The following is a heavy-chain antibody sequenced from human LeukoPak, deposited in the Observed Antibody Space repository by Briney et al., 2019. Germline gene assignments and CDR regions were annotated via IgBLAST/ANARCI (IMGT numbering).Heavy chain of an antibody. CDR3: ARRGYCSSTSYPCMDV. V-gene: IGHV4-4*09. CDR1: GGSISSYY. Sequence: PSETLSLTCTVSGGSISSYYWSWIRQPPGKGLEWIGYIYTSGSTNYNPSLKSRVTISVDTSKNQFSLKLSSVTAADTAVYYCARRGYCSSTSYPCMDVWGKGTTVTVSS. J-gene: IGHJ6*03. D-gene: IGHD2-2*01. CDR2: IYTSGST.